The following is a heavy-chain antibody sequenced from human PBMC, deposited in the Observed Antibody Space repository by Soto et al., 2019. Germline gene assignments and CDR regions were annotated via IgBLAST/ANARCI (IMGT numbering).Heavy chain of an antibody. Sequence: GGSLSLSCAASGFTLSSYAMSWVRQAPGKGLEWVSAISGSGGSTYYADSVKGRFTISRDNSKNTLYLQMNSLRAEDTAVYYCAKDRWLEEYYFDYWGQGTLVTVSS. CDR3: AKDRWLEEYYFDY. CDR2: ISGSGGST. D-gene: IGHD3-10*01. CDR1: GFTLSSYA. V-gene: IGHV3-23*01. J-gene: IGHJ4*02.